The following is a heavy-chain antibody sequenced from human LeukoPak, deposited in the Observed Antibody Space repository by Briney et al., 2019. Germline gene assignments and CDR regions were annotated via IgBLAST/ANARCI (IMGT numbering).Heavy chain of an antibody. CDR1: RFTFKIFA. J-gene: IGHJ4*02. CDR3: AKNAGQTSEYSNGFNC. Sequence: RGSLRLSCAPSRFTFKIFAMSLVPQAPGKGLEWVSDISGNCGSTYYADSVKGRFTISRDNYKNTVYLQMNSLRAEDTAVYYCAKNAGQTSEYSNGFNCWGQGTLVTVSS. D-gene: IGHD5-18*01. V-gene: IGHV3-23*01. CDR2: ISGNCGST.